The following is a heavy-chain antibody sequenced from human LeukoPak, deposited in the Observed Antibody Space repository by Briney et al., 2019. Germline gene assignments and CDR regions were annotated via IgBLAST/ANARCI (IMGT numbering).Heavy chain of an antibody. CDR3: AREPIVVVPAAISKGDAFDI. CDR2: IYHSGST. V-gene: IGHV4-30-2*01. J-gene: IGHJ3*02. Sequence: SETLSLTCTVSGGSISSGGYYWSWIRQPPGKGLEWIGYIYHSGSTYYNPSLKSRVTISVDRSKNQFSLKLSSVTAADTAVYYCAREPIVVVPAAISKGDAFDIWGQGTMVTVSS. D-gene: IGHD2-2*02. CDR1: GGSISSGGYY.